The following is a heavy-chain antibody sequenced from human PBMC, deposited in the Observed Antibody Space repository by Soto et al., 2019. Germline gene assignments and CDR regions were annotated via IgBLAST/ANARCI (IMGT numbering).Heavy chain of an antibody. D-gene: IGHD2-15*01. CDR2: ISGNGGST. CDR3: AKLRAKSHIAVPFNY. CDR1: GFTFGNFA. V-gene: IGHV3-23*01. J-gene: IGHJ4*02. Sequence: GGSLRLSCATSGFTFGNFAMSWVRQAPGKGLEWVSAISGNGGSTYYADSVKGRFTISRDNSKNTLYLQINSLTAEATAGYFCAKLRAKSHIAVPFNYWGQGSLVTVSS.